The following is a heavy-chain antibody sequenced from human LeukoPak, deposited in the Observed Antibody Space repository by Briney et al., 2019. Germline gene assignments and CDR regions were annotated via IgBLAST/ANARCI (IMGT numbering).Heavy chain of an antibody. V-gene: IGHV3-30-3*01. CDR1: GFTFSSCA. J-gene: IGHJ3*02. CDR3: ATHTPRYSSSWNAFDI. D-gene: IGHD6-13*01. Sequence: PGRSLRLSCAASGFTFSSCAMHWVRQAPGKGLEWVAVISYDGSNKYYADYVKGRFTISRDNSKNTLYLQMNSLRAEDTAVYYCATHTPRYSSSWNAFDIWGQGTMVTVSS. CDR2: ISYDGSNK.